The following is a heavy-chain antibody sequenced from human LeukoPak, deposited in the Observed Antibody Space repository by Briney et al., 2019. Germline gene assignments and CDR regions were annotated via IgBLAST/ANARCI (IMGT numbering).Heavy chain of an antibody. CDR3: ARSKAAAGNFDY. V-gene: IGHV1-69*04. CDR1: GGTFSSYA. CDR2: IIPILGIA. Sequence: ASVKVSCKASGGTFSSYAISWVQQAPGQGLEWMGRIIPILGIANYAQKFQGRVTITADKSTSTAYMELSSLRSEDTAVYYCARSKAAAGNFDYWGQGTLVTVSS. D-gene: IGHD6-13*01. J-gene: IGHJ4*02.